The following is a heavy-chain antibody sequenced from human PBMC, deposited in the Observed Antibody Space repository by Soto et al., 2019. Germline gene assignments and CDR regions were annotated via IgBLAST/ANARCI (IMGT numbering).Heavy chain of an antibody. CDR1: GLTFSSYG. V-gene: IGHV3-33*01. CDR3: ARDFRPGSSSSLTIGY. D-gene: IGHD6-13*01. CDR2: IWYDGSNK. Sequence: GGSLRLSCAASGLTFSSYGMHWVRQAPGKGLEWVAVIWYDGSNKYYADSVKGRFTISRDNSKNTLYLQMNSLRAEDTAVYYCARDFRPGSSSSLTIGYWGQGTLVTVSS. J-gene: IGHJ4*02.